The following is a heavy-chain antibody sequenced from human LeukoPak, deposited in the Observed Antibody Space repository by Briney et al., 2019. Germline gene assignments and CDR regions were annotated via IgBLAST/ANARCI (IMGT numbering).Heavy chain of an antibody. CDR1: GFTFSSYW. Sequence: GGSLSLSCAASGFTFSSYWMSWVRQAPGKGLGWVANIKEDGSEKYYVDSVKGRFTISRDNARNSLYLQMNSLRAEDTAVYYCASGRQLGYWGQGTLVTVSS. D-gene: IGHD6-13*01. J-gene: IGHJ4*02. V-gene: IGHV3-7*01. CDR2: IKEDGSEK. CDR3: ASGRQLGY.